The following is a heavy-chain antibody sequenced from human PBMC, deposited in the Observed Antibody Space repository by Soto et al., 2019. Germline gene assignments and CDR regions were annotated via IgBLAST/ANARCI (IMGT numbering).Heavy chain of an antibody. Sequence: EVQLVESGGGLVKPGGSLRLSCAASGFTFSSYSMNWVRQAPGKGLEWVSSISSSSSYIYYADSVKGRFTISRDNAKKSLYLQMNSLRAEDTAVYYCATLGATLGRDAFDIWGQGTMVTVSS. CDR1: GFTFSSYS. D-gene: IGHD1-26*01. J-gene: IGHJ3*02. V-gene: IGHV3-21*01. CDR2: ISSSSSYI. CDR3: ATLGATLGRDAFDI.